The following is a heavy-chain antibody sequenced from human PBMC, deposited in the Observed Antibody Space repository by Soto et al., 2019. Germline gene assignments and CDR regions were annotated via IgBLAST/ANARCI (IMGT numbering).Heavy chain of an antibody. D-gene: IGHD6-6*01. CDR1: GFTFSSYS. CDR3: ARDRIAARDY. Sequence: GGSLRLSCAASGFTFSSYSMNWVRQAPGKGLEWVSYISSSSSTIYYADSVKGRFTISRDNAKNSLYLQMNSLRAEDTAVYYCARDRIAARDYWGQGTLVTVSS. V-gene: IGHV3-48*01. CDR2: ISSSSSTI. J-gene: IGHJ4*02.